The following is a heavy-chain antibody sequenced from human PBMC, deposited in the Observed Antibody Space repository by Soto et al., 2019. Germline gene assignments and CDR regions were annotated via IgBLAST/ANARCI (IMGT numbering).Heavy chain of an antibody. Sequence: GGSLRLSCAASGFTFSSYSMNWFRQAPGKGLEWVSYISSISSYIYYADSVKGRFTISRDNAKNSLYLQMNSLRAEDTAVYYCAKSMVRGVIIPYFQHWGQGTLVTVSS. CDR3: AKSMVRGVIIPYFQH. V-gene: IGHV3-21*01. D-gene: IGHD3-10*01. J-gene: IGHJ1*01. CDR1: GFTFSSYS. CDR2: ISSISSYI.